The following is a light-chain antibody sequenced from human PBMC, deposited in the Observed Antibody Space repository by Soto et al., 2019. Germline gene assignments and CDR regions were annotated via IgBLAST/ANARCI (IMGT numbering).Light chain of an antibody. CDR1: SSDVGAYKY. Sequence: QSALTQPASVSGSPGQSITISCTGSSSDVGAYKYVAWYQQKPGKAPKLLIYEVDNRPSGVSNRFSGSKSGNTASLTISGLETEDEADYYCSSYTIFNTAVFGGGTKVTVL. V-gene: IGLV2-14*01. CDR2: EVD. CDR3: SSYTIFNTAV. J-gene: IGLJ3*02.